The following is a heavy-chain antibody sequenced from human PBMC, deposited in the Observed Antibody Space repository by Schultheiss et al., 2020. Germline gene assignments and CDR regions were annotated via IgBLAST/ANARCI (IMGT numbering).Heavy chain of an antibody. J-gene: IGHJ4*02. CDR3: ARGHSDLRWPALPLDY. D-gene: IGHD4-23*01. CDR1: GGSFSGYY. V-gene: IGHV4-34*01. CDR2: INHSGST. Sequence: SETLSLTCAVYGGSFSGYYWSWIRQPPGKGLEWIGEINHSGSTNYNPSLKSRVTISVDTSKNQFSLKLSSVTAADTAVYYCARGHSDLRWPALPLDYWGQGTLVTVSS.